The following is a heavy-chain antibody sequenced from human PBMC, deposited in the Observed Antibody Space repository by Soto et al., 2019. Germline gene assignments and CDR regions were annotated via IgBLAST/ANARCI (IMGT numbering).Heavy chain of an antibody. D-gene: IGHD2-15*01. CDR2: IIPIFGTA. J-gene: IGHJ5*02. V-gene: IGHV1-69*12. CDR3: AAVVAATFPLNWFDP. CDR1: GGTFSSYA. Sequence: QVQLVQSGAEVKKPGSSVKVSCKASGGTFSSYAISWVRQAPGQGLEWMGGIIPIFGTANYAQKFQGRVTITADESTCTAYMELSSLRSEDTAVYYCAAVVAATFPLNWFDPWGQGTLVTVSS.